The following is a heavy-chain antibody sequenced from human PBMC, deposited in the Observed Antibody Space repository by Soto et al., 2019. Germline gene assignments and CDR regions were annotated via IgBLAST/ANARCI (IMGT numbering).Heavy chain of an antibody. Sequence: HPGGSLRLSCAASGFTFSNYWMSWVRQAPGKGLEWVANIKQDGSQNYYVDSVKGRFTISRDNAKNSLYLQTNSLRAEDTAVYFCARGFNVLMVYEAVRFDYWGQGTLVTVSS. V-gene: IGHV3-7*01. CDR1: GFTFSNYW. CDR3: ARGFNVLMVYEAVRFDY. J-gene: IGHJ4*02. CDR2: IKQDGSQN. D-gene: IGHD2-8*01.